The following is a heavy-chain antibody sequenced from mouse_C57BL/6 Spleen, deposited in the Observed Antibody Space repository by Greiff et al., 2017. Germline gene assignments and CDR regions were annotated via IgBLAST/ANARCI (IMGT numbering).Heavy chain of an antibody. V-gene: IGHV5-12*01. J-gene: IGHJ2*01. Sequence: EVQLVESGGGLVQPGGSLKLSCAASGFTFSDYYMYWVRQTPEKRLEWVAYISNGGGSTYYPDTVKGRFTISRDNAKNTLYLQMSRLKSEDTAMYYCARVTTKGYFDYWGQGTTLTVSS. CDR3: ARVTTKGYFDY. CDR2: ISNGGGST. CDR1: GFTFSDYY. D-gene: IGHD2-3*01.